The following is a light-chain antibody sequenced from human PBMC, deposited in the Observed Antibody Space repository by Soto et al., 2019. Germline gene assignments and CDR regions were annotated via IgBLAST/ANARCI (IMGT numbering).Light chain of an antibody. CDR1: SSDVGNYNL. Sequence: QSALTQPASVSGSPGQSITISCTGASSDVGNYNLVSWYQQHPGKAPKLMIYEGSNRPSGVSNRFSGSKSGNTASLTISGHQAEDEADYCCCSYARSNSGVFGGGTKLTVL. J-gene: IGLJ3*02. CDR3: CSYARSNSGV. CDR2: EGS. V-gene: IGLV2-23*01.